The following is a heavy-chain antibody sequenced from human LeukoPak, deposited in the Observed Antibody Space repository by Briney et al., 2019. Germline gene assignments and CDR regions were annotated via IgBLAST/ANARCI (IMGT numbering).Heavy chain of an antibody. J-gene: IGHJ4*02. CDR2: ISSSSTTI. D-gene: IGHD4-17*01. V-gene: IGHV3-48*04. CDR1: GFTFSYYS. Sequence: GGSLRLSCAASGFTFSYYSMNWVRQAPGKGLEWLAYISSSSTTIYYVDSVRGRFTISRDNAKNSLFLQMNSLKAEDTAVYYCVSLTVTKKIWGQGTLVTVSS. CDR3: VSLTVTKKI.